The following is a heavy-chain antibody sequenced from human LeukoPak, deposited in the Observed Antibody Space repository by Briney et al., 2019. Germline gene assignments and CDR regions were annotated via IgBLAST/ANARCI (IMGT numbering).Heavy chain of an antibody. V-gene: IGHV1-69*13. CDR2: IIPILGTA. J-gene: IGHJ5*02. Sequence: GASVKVSCKASGGTFSSYAISWVRQAPGQGLEWMGGIIPILGTANYAQKFQGRVTITADESTSTAYMELSSLRSEDTAVYYCAKVAVAGQGGWFDPWGQGTLVTVSS. CDR1: GGTFSSYA. CDR3: AKVAVAGQGGWFDP. D-gene: IGHD6-19*01.